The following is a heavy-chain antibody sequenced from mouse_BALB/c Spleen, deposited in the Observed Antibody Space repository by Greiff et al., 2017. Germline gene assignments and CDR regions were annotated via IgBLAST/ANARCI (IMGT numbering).Heavy chain of an antibody. CDR2: IYPGDGDT. CDR3: ARGGDVGDFDY. J-gene: IGHJ2*01. Sequence: SGAELARPGASVKLSCKASGYTFTSYWMQWVKQRPGQGLEWIGAIYPGDGDTRYTQKFKGKATLTADKSSSTAYMQLSSLASEDSAVYYCARGGDVGDFDYWGQGTTLTVSS. V-gene: IGHV1-87*01. CDR1: GYTFTSYW.